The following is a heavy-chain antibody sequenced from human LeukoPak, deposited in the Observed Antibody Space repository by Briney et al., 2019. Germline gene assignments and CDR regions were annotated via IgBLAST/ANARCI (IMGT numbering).Heavy chain of an antibody. V-gene: IGHV3-53*01. CDR1: GFDVNDNF. J-gene: IGHJ4*02. CDR3: VRRHDY. Sequence: PGVSLRLSCVASGFDVNDNFMIWVRQAPGQGLEWISIIYASGGAYDSESVKGRFSAFRDTSKNTIFLQMNNLGADDTAMYYCVRRHDYWGQGTLVTVSS. CDR2: IYASGGA.